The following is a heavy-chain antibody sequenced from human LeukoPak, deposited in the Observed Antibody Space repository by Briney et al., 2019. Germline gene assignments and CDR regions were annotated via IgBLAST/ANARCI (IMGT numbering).Heavy chain of an antibody. CDR3: ARDSGGGRFFYFDY. CDR2: IYSDGNKM. J-gene: IGHJ4*02. D-gene: IGHD2-15*01. CDR1: GXTFSSYG. V-gene: IGHV3-33*01. Sequence: PGRSLRLSCAASGXTFSSYGVHWVRQAPGKGLEWLAVIYSDGNKMSYADSVKGRFAISRDNSKKTLSLQLNSLRAEDTAVYYCARDSGGGRFFYFDYWGLGTLVAVSS.